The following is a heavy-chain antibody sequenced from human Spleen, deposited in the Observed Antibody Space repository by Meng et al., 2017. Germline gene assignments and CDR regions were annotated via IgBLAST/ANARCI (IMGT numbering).Heavy chain of an antibody. CDR2: IYFTGAT. D-gene: IGHD5-12*01. CDR1: GDSISSHY. V-gene: IGHV4-59*11. J-gene: IGHJ5*02. Sequence: SETLSLTCTVSGDSISSHYWSWIRQPPGEGLEWIGYIYFTGATHYNPSLKSRVTISIDASRNQLSLRLTSVTTADTAVYYCARGLLGRGLDGYDYWFDPWGQGTLVTVSS. CDR3: ARGLLGRGLDGYDYWFDP.